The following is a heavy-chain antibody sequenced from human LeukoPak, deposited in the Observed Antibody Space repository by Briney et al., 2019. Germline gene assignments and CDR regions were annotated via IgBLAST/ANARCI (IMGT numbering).Heavy chain of an antibody. J-gene: IGHJ1*01. CDR2: ISWNSGSI. CDR3: AKAYYYDSSRPGFQH. D-gene: IGHD3-22*01. CDR1: GFTFDDYA. Sequence: PGGSLRLSCAASGFTFDDYAMHWVRQAPGKGLEWVSGISWNSGSIGYADSVKGRFTISRDNAKNSLYLQMNSLRAEDTAVYYCAKAYYYDSSRPGFQHWGQGTLVTVSS. V-gene: IGHV3-9*01.